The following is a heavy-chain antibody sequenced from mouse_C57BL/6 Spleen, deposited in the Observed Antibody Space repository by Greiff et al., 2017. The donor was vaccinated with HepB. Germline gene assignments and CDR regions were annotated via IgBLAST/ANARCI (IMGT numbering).Heavy chain of an antibody. Sequence: EVKVVESGEGLVKPGGSLKLSCAASGFTFSSYAMSWVRQTPEKRLEWVAYISSGGDYIYYADTVKGRFTISRDNARNTLYLQMSSLKSEDTAMYYCTRELDYGSSYGYFDVWGTGTTVTVSS. D-gene: IGHD1-1*01. V-gene: IGHV5-9-1*02. CDR3: TRELDYGSSYGYFDV. CDR2: ISSGGDYI. J-gene: IGHJ1*03. CDR1: GFTFSSYA.